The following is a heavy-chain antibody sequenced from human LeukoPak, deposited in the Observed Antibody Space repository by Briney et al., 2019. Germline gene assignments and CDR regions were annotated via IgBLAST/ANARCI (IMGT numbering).Heavy chain of an antibody. Sequence: PGGSLRLSCAASGFTFSSYAMHWVRQAPGKGLEWVAVISYDGSNKYYEDSVKGRFTISRDNSKNTLYLQMNSLRAEDTAVYYCARGGSSSWYGGFDYWGQGTLVTVSS. V-gene: IGHV3-30*04. CDR1: GFTFSSYA. CDR3: ARGGSSSWYGGFDY. J-gene: IGHJ4*02. D-gene: IGHD6-13*01. CDR2: ISYDGSNK.